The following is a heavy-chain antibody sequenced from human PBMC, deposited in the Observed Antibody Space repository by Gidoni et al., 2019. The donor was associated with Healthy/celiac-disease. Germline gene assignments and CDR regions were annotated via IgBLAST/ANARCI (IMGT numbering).Heavy chain of an antibody. Sequence: QVQLVESGGGVVQPGRSLRLSCAASGFTFSSYGMHWVRQAPGKGLEWVAVISYDGSNKYYADSVKGRFTISRDNSKNTLYLQMNSLRAEDTAVYYCAKDLGVVTAIPLDYWGQGTLVTVSS. J-gene: IGHJ4*02. D-gene: IGHD2-21*02. V-gene: IGHV3-30*18. CDR1: GFTFSSYG. CDR3: AKDLGVVTAIPLDY. CDR2: ISYDGSNK.